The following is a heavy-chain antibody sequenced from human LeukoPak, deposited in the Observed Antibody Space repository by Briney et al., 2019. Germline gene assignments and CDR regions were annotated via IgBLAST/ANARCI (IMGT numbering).Heavy chain of an antibody. Sequence: GGSLRLSCAASGFTFSSYAMAWVRPAPGEGLEWFSGISGSGGSTYYAESVKGRFTISRDNSKNTLYLQMNSLRGEDTAVYYCAKMRDRSSSYLQHWGQGTLVTVSS. D-gene: IGHD6-6*01. CDR1: GFTFSSYA. CDR2: ISGSGGST. J-gene: IGHJ1*01. V-gene: IGHV3-23*01. CDR3: AKMRDRSSSYLQH.